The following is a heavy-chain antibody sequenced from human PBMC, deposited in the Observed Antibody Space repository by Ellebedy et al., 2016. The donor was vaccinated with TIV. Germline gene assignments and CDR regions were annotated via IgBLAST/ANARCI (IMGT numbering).Heavy chain of an antibody. J-gene: IGHJ3*02. CDR2: IYYSGST. CDR3: ARHNLGAFDI. CDR1: GGPISSSSYY. V-gene: IGHV4-39*01. D-gene: IGHD7-27*01. Sequence: MPSETLSLTCTVSGGPISSSSYYWGWIRQPPGKGLEWIGSIYYSGSTYYNPSLKSRVTISVDTSKNQFSLKLSSVTAADTAVYYCARHNLGAFDIWGQGTMVTVSS.